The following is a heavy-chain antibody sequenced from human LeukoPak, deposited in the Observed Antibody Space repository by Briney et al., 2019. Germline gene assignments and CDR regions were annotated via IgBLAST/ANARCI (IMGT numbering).Heavy chain of an antibody. CDR1: GGSISSGGYY. Sequence: QPSQTLSLTCTVSGGSISSGGYYWSWIRQPPGKGLEWIGEINHSGSTNYNPSLKSRVTISVDTSKNQFSLKLSSVTAADTAVYYCARGVIVVVPAAIMTSYYYYGMDVWGQGTAITVSS. V-gene: IGHV4-30-2*01. J-gene: IGHJ6*02. D-gene: IGHD2-2*02. CDR2: INHSGST. CDR3: ARGVIVVVPAAIMTSYYYYGMDV.